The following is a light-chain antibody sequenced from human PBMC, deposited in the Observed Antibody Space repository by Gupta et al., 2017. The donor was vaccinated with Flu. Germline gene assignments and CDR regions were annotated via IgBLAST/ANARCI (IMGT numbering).Light chain of an antibody. Sequence: ITISCTETSSDIGTYNFVSWYQQHPVKSPQLIIFEVNNRPSGVSTRFSGSKSGNTASLTISGLQAEDEAAYFCSSYTNTNTLVVFGGGTKLTVL. J-gene: IGLJ2*01. V-gene: IGLV2-14*01. CDR3: SSYTNTNTLVV. CDR2: EVN. CDR1: SSDIGTYNF.